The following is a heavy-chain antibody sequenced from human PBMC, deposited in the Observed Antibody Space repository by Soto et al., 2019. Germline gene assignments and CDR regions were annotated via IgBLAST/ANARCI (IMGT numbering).Heavy chain of an antibody. CDR2: IAVGSGNT. CDR3: AAGTYYDFWSGYQKDFDY. V-gene: IGHV1-58*01. D-gene: IGHD3-3*01. Sequence: SVKVSCKASGFTFTSSAVQWARQARGQRLAGIGWIAVGSGNTNYAHKFQERVTITRDMSTRTAYMALSSLRSEDTAVYYWAAGTYYDFWSGYQKDFDYXG. J-gene: IGHJ4*01. CDR1: GFTFTSSA.